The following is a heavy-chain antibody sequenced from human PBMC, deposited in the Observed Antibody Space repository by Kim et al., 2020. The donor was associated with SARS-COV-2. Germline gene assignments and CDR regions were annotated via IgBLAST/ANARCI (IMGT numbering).Heavy chain of an antibody. CDR1: GFTFSSYG. Sequence: GGSLRLSCAASGFTFSSYGMHWVRQAPGKGLEWVAVISYDGSNKYYADSVKGRFTISRDNSKNTLYLQMNSLRAEDTAVYYCATEKNIVVVPAAICGGDCYRDYWGQGTLVTVSS. CDR3: ATEKNIVVVPAAICGGDCYRDY. D-gene: IGHD2-2*01. J-gene: IGHJ4*02. V-gene: IGHV3-30*03. CDR2: ISYDGSNK.